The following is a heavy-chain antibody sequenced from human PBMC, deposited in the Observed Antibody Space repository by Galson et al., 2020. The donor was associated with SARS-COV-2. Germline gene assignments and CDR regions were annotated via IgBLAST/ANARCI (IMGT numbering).Heavy chain of an antibody. V-gene: IGHV4-38-2*02. Sequence: SETLSLTCTVSGYSVSTTNYWGWVRQPPGRGLEWRGRGQLSGTTHYNPTLMSRLTTFVDTSKNQFSLRLDSVTAADTALYYCARQGVNMVVLVTVPGWYFDLWGRSTLVAVSS. J-gene: IGHJ2*01. CDR2: GQLSGTT. CDR3: ARQGVNMVVLVTVPGWYFDL. D-gene: IGHD3-22*01. CDR1: GYSVSTTNY.